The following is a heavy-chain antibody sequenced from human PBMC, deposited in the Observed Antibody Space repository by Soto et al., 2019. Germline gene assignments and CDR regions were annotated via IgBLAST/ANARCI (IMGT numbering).Heavy chain of an antibody. CDR3: ARDQHYYGSGSYSSITAPPYYYGMDV. CDR1: GYSFTSYW. J-gene: IGHJ6*02. CDR2: IYPGDSDT. V-gene: IGHV5-51*01. D-gene: IGHD3-10*01. Sequence: GESLKISCKGSGYSFTSYWIGWVRQMPGKGLEWMGIIYPGDSDTRYSPSFQGQVTISADKSISTAYLQWSSLKASDTAVYYCARDQHYYGSGSYSSITAPPYYYGMDVWGQGTTVTVSS.